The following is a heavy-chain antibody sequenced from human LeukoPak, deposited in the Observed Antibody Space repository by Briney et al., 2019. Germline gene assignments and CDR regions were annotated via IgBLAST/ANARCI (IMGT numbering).Heavy chain of an antibody. D-gene: IGHD6-13*01. CDR1: GGSISSYY. V-gene: IGHV4-59*08. Sequence: SETLSLTCTVSGGSISSYYWSWIRQPPGKRLEWIGHIYYTGSTNYNPSLKSRVTISLDTSKNQFSLKLSSVTAADTAVYYCARHDGSSWYYAFDVWGQGTMVTVSS. CDR2: IYYTGST. J-gene: IGHJ3*01. CDR3: ARHDGSSWYYAFDV.